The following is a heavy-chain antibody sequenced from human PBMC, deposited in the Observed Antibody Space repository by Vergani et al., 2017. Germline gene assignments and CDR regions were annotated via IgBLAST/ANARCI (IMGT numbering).Heavy chain of an antibody. J-gene: IGHJ3*02. V-gene: IGHV3-21*06. CDR3: ASPTPEQDAFDI. Sequence: EVQLLESGGGLVQPGGSLRLSCAASGFTFSSYAMSWVRQAPGKGLEWVSAISGSSSYIYYADSVKGRFTISRDNAKNSLYLQMNSLRAEDTAVYYCASPTPEQDAFDIWGQGTMVTVSS. CDR2: ISGSSSYI. D-gene: IGHD1/OR15-1a*01. CDR1: GFTFSSYA.